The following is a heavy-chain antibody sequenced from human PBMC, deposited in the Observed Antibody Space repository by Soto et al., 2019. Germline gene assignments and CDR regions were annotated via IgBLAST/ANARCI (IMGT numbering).Heavy chain of an antibody. J-gene: IGHJ4*02. V-gene: IGHV3-48*02. D-gene: IGHD4-17*01. CDR1: GFTFSSYG. CDR2: VGSRSITI. CDR3: ARGALYGYDY. Sequence: GGSLRLSCAASGFTFSSYGMHWVRQAPGKGLEWVSYVGSRSITIYYADSVKGRFTISRDNAKNSLYLQMNSLRDEDAAVYYCARGALYGYDYWGQGTLVTVSS.